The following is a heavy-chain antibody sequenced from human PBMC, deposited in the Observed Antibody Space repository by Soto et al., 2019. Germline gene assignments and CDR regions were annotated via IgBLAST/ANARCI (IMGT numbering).Heavy chain of an antibody. Sequence: SLKVSCNASGGTFSSYAISWVRQAPGQGLEWMGGIIPIFGTANYAQKFQGRVTITADESTSTAYMELSSLRSEDTAVYYCARSGNSSRLVNAHHXWGQATLVPVSX. CDR2: IIPIFGTA. J-gene: IGHJ4*02. V-gene: IGHV1-69*13. D-gene: IGHD6-19*01. CDR3: ARSGNSSRLVNAHHX. CDR1: GGTFSSYA.